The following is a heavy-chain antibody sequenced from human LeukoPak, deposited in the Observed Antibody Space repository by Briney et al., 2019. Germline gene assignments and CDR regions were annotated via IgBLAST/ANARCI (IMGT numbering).Heavy chain of an antibody. CDR2: NSGSGGST. Sequence: GGSLRLSCAASGFTFSSYAMSWVRQAPGKGLEWVSANSGSGGSTYYADSVKGRFTISRDNSKNTLYLQMHSLRAEDTAAYYCAKKAVAGTGSSLVVVDYWGQGTLVTVSS. J-gene: IGHJ4*02. V-gene: IGHV3-23*01. CDR1: GFTFSSYA. CDR3: AKKAVAGTGSSLVVVDY. D-gene: IGHD6-19*01.